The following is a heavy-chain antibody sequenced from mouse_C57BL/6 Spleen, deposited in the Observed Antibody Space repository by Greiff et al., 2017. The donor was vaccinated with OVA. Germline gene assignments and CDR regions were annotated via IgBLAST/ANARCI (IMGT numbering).Heavy chain of an antibody. Sequence: QVQLQQPGAELVKPGASVKMSCKASGYTFTSYWITWVKQRPGQGLEWIGDIYPGSGSTNYNEKFKSKATLTVDTSSRTAYMQLSSLTSEDSAVYYCARSYGNYEGYFDYWGQGTTLTVSS. J-gene: IGHJ2*01. CDR1: GYTFTSYW. CDR2: IYPGSGST. V-gene: IGHV1-55*01. D-gene: IGHD2-1*01. CDR3: ARSYGNYEGYFDY.